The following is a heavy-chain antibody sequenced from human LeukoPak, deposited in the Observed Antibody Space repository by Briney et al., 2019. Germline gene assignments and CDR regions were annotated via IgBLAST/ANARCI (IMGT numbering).Heavy chain of an antibody. V-gene: IGHV4-30-2*01. J-gene: IGHJ3*02. Sequence: RPSETLSLTCAVSGGSISRGGYSWSWIRQPPGKGLEWIGYIYHSGSTYYNPSLKSRVTISVDRSKNQFSLKLSSVTAADTAVYYCARTSIAARRANAFDIWGQGTMVTVSS. CDR1: GGSISRGGYS. CDR2: IYHSGST. CDR3: ARTSIAARRANAFDI. D-gene: IGHD6-6*01.